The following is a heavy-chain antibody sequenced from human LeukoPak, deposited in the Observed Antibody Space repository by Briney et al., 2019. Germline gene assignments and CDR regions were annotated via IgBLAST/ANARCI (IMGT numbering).Heavy chain of an antibody. J-gene: IGHJ3*02. CDR2: IYYSGST. CDR3: ARDFGSGVDI. CDR1: GGSISSYY. V-gene: IGHV4-59*01. D-gene: IGHD2-15*01. Sequence: SETLSLTCTVSGGSISSYYCSWIRQPPGKGLEWIGYIYYSGSTNYNPSLKSRVTISVDTSKNQFSLKLSSVTAADTAVYYCARDFGSGVDIWGQGTTVTVSS.